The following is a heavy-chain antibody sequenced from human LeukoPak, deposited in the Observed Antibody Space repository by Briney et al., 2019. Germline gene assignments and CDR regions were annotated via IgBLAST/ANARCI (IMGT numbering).Heavy chain of an antibody. D-gene: IGHD4-17*01. CDR1: GFTFSSYS. CDR3: ATTVTTFY. J-gene: IGHJ4*02. CDR2: IYSGGST. Sequence: PGGSLRLSCAASGFTFSSYSMTWVRQAPGKGLEWVSVIYSGGSTYYADSVKGRFTISRDNSKNTLYLQMNSLRAEDTAVYYCATTVTTFYWGQGTLVTVSS. V-gene: IGHV3-66*01.